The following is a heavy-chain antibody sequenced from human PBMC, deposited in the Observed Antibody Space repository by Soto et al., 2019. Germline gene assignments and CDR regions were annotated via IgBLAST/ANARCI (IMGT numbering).Heavy chain of an antibody. J-gene: IGHJ3*02. CDR1: GFTFRSYA. CDR2: IGVVGDT. CDR3: VRASFCRFGHCYRFCAFDI. V-gene: IGHV3-13*01. Sequence: PGGSLRLSCAAFGFTFRSYAMSWVRQAPGKGLEWVSGIGVVGDTYYARSVRGRFTSSRENVRQSLYLQMNNLRAGDTAVYYCVRASFCRFGHCYRFCAFDICGQRTIVSGSS. D-gene: IGHD2-21*02.